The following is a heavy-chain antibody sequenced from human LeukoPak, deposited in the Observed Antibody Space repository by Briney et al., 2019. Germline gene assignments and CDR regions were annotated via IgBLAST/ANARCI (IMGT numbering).Heavy chain of an antibody. Sequence: SETLSLTCTVSGVSISSYYRSWIRQPPGKGLEWIGYIYYSGSTNYNPSLKSRVTISVDTSKIQFYLNLSSVTAADTAVYYCAREDENDGNYNFDYWGQGTLVTVSS. D-gene: IGHD1-1*01. CDR1: GVSISSYY. J-gene: IGHJ4*02. CDR2: IYYSGST. V-gene: IGHV4-59*01. CDR3: AREDENDGNYNFDY.